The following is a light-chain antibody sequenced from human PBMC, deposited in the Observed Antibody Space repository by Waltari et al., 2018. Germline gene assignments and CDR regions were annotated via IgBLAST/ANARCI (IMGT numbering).Light chain of an antibody. V-gene: IGKV3-15*01. CDR3: QQYNVWPPST. CDR1: QYVSNN. J-gene: IGKJ2*02. Sequence: EIVMTPSPATLSVSPGQTATFSCRASQYVSNNLAWYQHKPGQAPRLLISGASTRASGVPARFSGSGSGTEFTLTISSLQSEDSAVYYCQQYNVWPPSTFGQGTKLEIK. CDR2: GAS.